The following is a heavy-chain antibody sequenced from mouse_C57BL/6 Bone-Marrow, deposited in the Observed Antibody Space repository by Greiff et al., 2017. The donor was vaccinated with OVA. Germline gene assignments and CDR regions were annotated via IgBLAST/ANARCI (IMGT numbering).Heavy chain of an antibody. D-gene: IGHD1-1*01. CDR2: ISNLAYSI. CDR3: ARQGDGSSLYYFDY. J-gene: IGHJ2*01. Sequence: EVMLVESGGGLVQPGGSLKLSCAASGFTFSDYGMAWVRQAPRKGPEWVAFISNLAYSIYYADTVTGRFTISRENAKNTLYLEMSSLRSEDTAMYYCARQGDGSSLYYFDYWGQGTTLTVSS. CDR1: GFTFSDYG. V-gene: IGHV5-15*04.